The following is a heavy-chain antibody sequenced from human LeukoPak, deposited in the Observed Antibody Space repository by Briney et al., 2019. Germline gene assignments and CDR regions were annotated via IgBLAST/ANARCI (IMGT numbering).Heavy chain of an antibody. Sequence: GGSLRLSCAASGFTFSSYWMTWVRQAPGKGLEWVANIKRDGSERHYVDSVKGRFTISRDNSKNTLYLQMNSLRAEDTAVYYCAKEYSGYDRYFDYWGQGTLVTVSS. V-gene: IGHV3-7*03. CDR1: GFTFSSYW. J-gene: IGHJ4*02. CDR2: IKRDGSER. CDR3: AKEYSGYDRYFDY. D-gene: IGHD5-12*01.